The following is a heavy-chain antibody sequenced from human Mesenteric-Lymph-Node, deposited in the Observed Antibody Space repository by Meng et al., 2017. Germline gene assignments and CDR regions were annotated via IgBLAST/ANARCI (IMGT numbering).Heavy chain of an antibody. CDR3: VRGDWFDP. V-gene: IGHV7-4-1*04. CDR2: INTNTGNP. CDR1: GYTLTTYA. J-gene: IGHJ5*02. Sequence: QVQLVQAGAELKKPGAAVKVSCKASGYTLTTYAMNWVRQAPGQGLEWMGWINTNTGNPTYAQGFTGRLVFSLDTSVNMAYLQITSLKAEDTAVYYCVRGDWFDPWGQGTLVTVSS.